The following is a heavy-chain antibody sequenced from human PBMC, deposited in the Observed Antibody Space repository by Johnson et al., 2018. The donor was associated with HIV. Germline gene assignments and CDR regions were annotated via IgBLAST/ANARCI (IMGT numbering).Heavy chain of an antibody. CDR1: GFTVSSNY. Sequence: VQLVESGGGLVQPGGSLRLSCAASGFTVSSNYMSWVRQSPGKGLEWVGRIKSKPDGGTTDYAAPVKGRFTISRDNSKNTLYLQMNSLRADDTAVYYCARLPSGYSRDGFNIWGQGTMVTVSS. CDR3: ARLPSGYSRDGFNI. J-gene: IGHJ3*02. D-gene: IGHD5-18*01. V-gene: IGHV3-15*01. CDR2: IKSKPDGGTT.